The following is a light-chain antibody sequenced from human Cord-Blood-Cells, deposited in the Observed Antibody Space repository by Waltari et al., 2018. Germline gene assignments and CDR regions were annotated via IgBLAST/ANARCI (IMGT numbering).Light chain of an antibody. J-gene: IGLJ2*01. CDR1: SSNIGSNT. Sequence: QSVLTQPPSASGTPGQRVTISCSGSSSNIGSNTVNWYQQLPGTAPKLLIYSNNQRPSGGPDRVSGSKSGTSASLAISGLQSEDEADYYCAAWDDSLNGLVFGGGTKLTVL. CDR2: SNN. CDR3: AAWDDSLNGLV. V-gene: IGLV1-44*01.